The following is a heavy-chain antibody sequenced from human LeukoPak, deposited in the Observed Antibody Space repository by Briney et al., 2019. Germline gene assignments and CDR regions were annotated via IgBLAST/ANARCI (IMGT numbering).Heavy chain of an antibody. CDR2: IWYDGSNK. D-gene: IGHD2-21*02. V-gene: IGHV3-33*06. CDR1: GFTFSSYG. J-gene: IGHJ4*02. Sequence: PGRSLRLSCAASGFTFSSYGMHWVRQAPGKGLEWVAVIWYDGSNKYYADSVKGRFTISRDNSKNTLYLQMNSLRAEDTAVYYCAKEVEAYCGGDCYPGFDYWGQGTLVTVSS. CDR3: AKEVEAYCGGDCYPGFDY.